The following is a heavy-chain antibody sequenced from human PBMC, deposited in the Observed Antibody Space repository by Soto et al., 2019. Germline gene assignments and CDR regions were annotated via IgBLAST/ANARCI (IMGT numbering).Heavy chain of an antibody. D-gene: IGHD2-8*01. CDR1: GFSFSAYA. CDR3: AKVLIANNGVWEAFDM. Sequence: GGSLRLSCAASGFSFSAYAMNWVRQAPGKGLQWVSGLVGNGGDKTYADSVRGRFTVSRDNSMNTLYLQMNNLRDEDTAVYYCAKVLIANNGVWEAFDMWGRGTKVTVSS. CDR2: LVGNGGDK. J-gene: IGHJ3*02. V-gene: IGHV3-23*01.